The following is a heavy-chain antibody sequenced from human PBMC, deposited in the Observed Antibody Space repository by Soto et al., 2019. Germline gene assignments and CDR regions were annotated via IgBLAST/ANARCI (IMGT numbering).Heavy chain of an antibody. CDR3: ARPVDTSGWYDY. V-gene: IGHV5-51*01. J-gene: IGHJ4*02. CDR1: GYSFTTYW. Sequence: PGESLKISCTVSGYSFTTYWIGWVRQMPGKGLECMGIIYPEDSDTRYSPSFRGQVTISADKSISTAYLQWSSLKASDTAMYYCARPVDTSGWYDYWGQGTPVTVS. CDR2: IYPEDSDT. D-gene: IGHD6-19*01.